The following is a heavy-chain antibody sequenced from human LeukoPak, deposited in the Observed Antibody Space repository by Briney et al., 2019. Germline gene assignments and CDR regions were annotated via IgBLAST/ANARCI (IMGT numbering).Heavy chain of an antibody. CDR2: ISERGGST. Sequence: GGSLRLSCAASGFTFSNYGMSWVRQAPGKGLEWVSGISERGGSTNYADSVKGRFIISRDTSKNTVYLQMNSLRVEDTAVYFCAKRGIVIRAVIIIGFHKEAYYFDYWGQGILVTVSS. CDR3: AKRGIVIRAVIIIGFHKEAYYFDY. V-gene: IGHV3-23*01. CDR1: GFTFSNYG. J-gene: IGHJ4*02. D-gene: IGHD3-10*01.